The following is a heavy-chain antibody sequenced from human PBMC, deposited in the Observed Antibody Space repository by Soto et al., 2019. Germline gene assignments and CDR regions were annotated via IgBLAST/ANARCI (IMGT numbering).Heavy chain of an antibody. V-gene: IGHV1-69*01. CDR1: GGTFSSYA. CDR2: IIPIFGTA. D-gene: IGHD3-3*01. Sequence: QVQLVQSGAEVKKPGYSVKVSCKASGGTFSSYAISWVRQAPGQGLEWMGGIIPIFGTANYAQRFQGRVTITADESTSTAYMELSSLRSEDTAVYYCASAPVQYDFCSGYGGYGMDVWGQGTTVTVSS. CDR3: ASAPVQYDFCSGYGGYGMDV. J-gene: IGHJ6*02.